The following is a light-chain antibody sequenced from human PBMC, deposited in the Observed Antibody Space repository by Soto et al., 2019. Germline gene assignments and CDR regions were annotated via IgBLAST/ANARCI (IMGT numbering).Light chain of an antibody. CDR2: YTS. V-gene: IGKV3D-15*01. Sequence: EIVLTQSPATLSSSPGETATLSCRASQYVGTRLAWYQHKPGQAPRLLIYYTSNRATGIPARFSGSGSGTEFTLTISSLQSEDFAVYYCQQYNNWPLTFGGGTKVDIK. CDR3: QQYNNWPLT. CDR1: QYVGTR. J-gene: IGKJ4*01.